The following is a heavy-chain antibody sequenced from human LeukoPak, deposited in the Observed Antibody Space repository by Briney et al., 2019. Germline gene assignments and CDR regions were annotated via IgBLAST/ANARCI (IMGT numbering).Heavy chain of an antibody. CDR3: AKYLGTYSSSWYEGIGWFDP. D-gene: IGHD6-13*01. V-gene: IGHV3-23*01. CDR2: ISGSGGST. J-gene: IGHJ5*02. CDR1: GFTFSSYA. Sequence: GGSLRLSCAASGFTFSSYAMSWVRQAPGKGLEWVSAISGSGGSTYYADSVKGRFTISRDNSKNTLYLQMNSLRAEDTAVYYCAKYLGTYSSSWYEGIGWFDPWGQGTLVTVSS.